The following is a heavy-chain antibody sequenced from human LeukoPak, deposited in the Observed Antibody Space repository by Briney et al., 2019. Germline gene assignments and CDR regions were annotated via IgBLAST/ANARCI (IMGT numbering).Heavy chain of an antibody. CDR1: GFAFSSYA. CDR2: ISGSGGST. D-gene: IGHD2-21*02. CDR3: AKDLAYCGGDCYLGYFDY. J-gene: IGHJ4*02. Sequence: GGSLRLSCAASGFAFSSYAMSWVRQAPGKGLEWVSAISGSGGSTYYADSVKGRFTISRDNSKNTLYLQMNSLRAEDTAVYYCAKDLAYCGGDCYLGYFDYWGQGTLVTVSS. V-gene: IGHV3-23*01.